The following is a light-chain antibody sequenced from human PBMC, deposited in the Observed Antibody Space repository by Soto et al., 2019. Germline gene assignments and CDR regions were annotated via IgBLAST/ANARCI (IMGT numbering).Light chain of an antibody. V-gene: IGLV2-23*01. CDR1: SSDVGSYNL. Sequence: QSALTQPASVSGSPGQSITISCTGTSSDVGSYNLASWYQQHPGKAPKLMIYEGSKRPSGVSNRFSGSKSGNTASLTISGLQAEDEADYYCCSYAGSSSVVFGGGTKVTV. CDR3: CSYAGSSSVV. CDR2: EGS. J-gene: IGLJ2*01.